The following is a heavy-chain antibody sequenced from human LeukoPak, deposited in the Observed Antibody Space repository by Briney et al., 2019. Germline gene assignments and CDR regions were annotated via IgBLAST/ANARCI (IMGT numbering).Heavy chain of an antibody. V-gene: IGHV3-11*04. D-gene: IGHD3-3*01. J-gene: IGHJ5*02. CDR3: ARDPEPHGEYDFWSGYLGWFDP. CDR1: GFTFSDYY. CDR2: ISSSGSTI. Sequence: KSGGSLRLSCAASGFTFSDYYMSWIRQAPGKGLEWVSYISSSGSTIYYADSVKGRFTISRDNAKNSLYLQMNSLRAEDTAVYYCARDPEPHGEYDFWSGYLGWFDPWGQGTLVTVSS.